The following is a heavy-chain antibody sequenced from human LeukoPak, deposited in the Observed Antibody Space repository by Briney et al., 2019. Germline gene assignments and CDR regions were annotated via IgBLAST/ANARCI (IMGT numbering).Heavy chain of an antibody. J-gene: IGHJ4*02. D-gene: IGHD4/OR15-4a*01. CDR2: MYRGASGTT. Sequence: GGSLSLACAVSGFIVSDDYMNWVRQAPGKGLEWVSVMYRGASGTTYYADSVKGRFTISRDNSNNTLFLQMNSLRVDDTAVYFCAKGYGESHFDSWGQGTLVTVSS. CDR1: GFIVSDDY. V-gene: IGHV3-66*02. CDR3: AKGYGESHFDS.